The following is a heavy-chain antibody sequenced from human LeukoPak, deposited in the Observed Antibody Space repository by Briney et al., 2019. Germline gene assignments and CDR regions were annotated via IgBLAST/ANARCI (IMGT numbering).Heavy chain of an antibody. CDR1: GFTFSRYW. D-gene: IGHD2-8*02. Sequence: GGSLRLSCAASGFTFSRYWMHWVRHAPGKGLEWVSRMNTDGSRIDYADSVKGRFTISRDNAKNTLYLQMNSLGAEDTAVYFCSSDVTGPDDSWGQGTLVTVSS. CDR3: SSDVTGPDDS. V-gene: IGHV3-74*01. CDR2: MNTDGSRI. J-gene: IGHJ4*02.